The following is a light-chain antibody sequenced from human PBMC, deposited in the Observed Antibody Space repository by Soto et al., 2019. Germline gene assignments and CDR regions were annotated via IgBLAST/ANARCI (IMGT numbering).Light chain of an antibody. Sequence: QSALTQPASVSGSPGQSITISCTGSNSDIGNYNIVSWYQQHPDKAPQLIIYEVTKRPSGVSNRFSGFKSGNTASLTVSGLQAEDEADYYCSSYAGSNNFVFGTGTKLTVL. J-gene: IGLJ1*01. CDR2: EVT. CDR3: SSYAGSNNFV. V-gene: IGLV2-23*02. CDR1: NSDIGNYNI.